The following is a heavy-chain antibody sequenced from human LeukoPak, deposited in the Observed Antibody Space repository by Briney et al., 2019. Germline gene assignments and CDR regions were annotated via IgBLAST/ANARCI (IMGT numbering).Heavy chain of an antibody. CDR1: GYTFTSYG. D-gene: IGHD3-9*01. CDR3: ARARGLRYFDWGDYFDY. J-gene: IGHJ4*02. Sequence: ASVKVSCKASGYTFTSYGISWVRQAPGQGLEWMGWISAYNGNTNYAQKLQGRVTMTTDTSTSTAYMELSRLRSDDTAVYYCARARGLRYFDWGDYFDYWGQGTLVTVSS. V-gene: IGHV1-18*01. CDR2: ISAYNGNT.